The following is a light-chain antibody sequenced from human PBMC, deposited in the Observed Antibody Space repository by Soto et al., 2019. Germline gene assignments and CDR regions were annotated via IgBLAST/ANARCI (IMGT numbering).Light chain of an antibody. V-gene: IGKV1-5*01. CDR3: LQDYGDSWT. CDR1: QSIHRW. CDR2: AAS. J-gene: IGKJ1*01. Sequence: MQLTQTPYTLSASVGDSVTITCRASQSIHRWLAWYQQKPGQAPKLLIYAASNLYTGVPSRFSGSRSGTEFTLTISSLQPEDFASYYCLQDYGDSWTFGQATKV.